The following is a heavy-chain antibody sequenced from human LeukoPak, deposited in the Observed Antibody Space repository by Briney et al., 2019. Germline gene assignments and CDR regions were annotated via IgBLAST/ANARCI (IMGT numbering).Heavy chain of an antibody. D-gene: IGHD6-6*01. J-gene: IGHJ4*02. CDR2: ISAYNGNT. V-gene: IGHV1-18*01. Sequence: GASVKVSCKASGYTFTSYGISWVRQAPGQGLEWMGWISAYNGNTNYAQKLQGRVTMTTDTSTSTAYMELRSLRPDDTAVYYCARDPFRIAARPFDYWGQGTLVTVSS. CDR3: ARDPFRIAARPFDY. CDR1: GYTFTSYG.